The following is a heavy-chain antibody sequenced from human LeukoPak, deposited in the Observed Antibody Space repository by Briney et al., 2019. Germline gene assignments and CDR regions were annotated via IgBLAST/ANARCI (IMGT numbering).Heavy chain of an antibody. CDR3: ARELTTVTSYCFDY. CDR1: GFTCSTYS. D-gene: IGHD4-11*01. Sequence: KPGGSLRLSCAASGFTCSTYSMNWVRQAPGKGLEWVSTINSSSSYKYYADSVKGRFTISRDNAKNLLYLRMISLNATDTAVYYCARELTTVTSYCFDYWGQGTLVTVSS. J-gene: IGHJ4*02. CDR2: INSSSSYK. V-gene: IGHV3-21*01.